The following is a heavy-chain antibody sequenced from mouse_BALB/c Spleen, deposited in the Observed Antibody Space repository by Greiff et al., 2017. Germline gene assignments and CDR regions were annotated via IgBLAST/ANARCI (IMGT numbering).Heavy chain of an antibody. CDR3: ARPFITTAHFDY. CDR1: GFTFSSYG. CDR2: ISSGGSYT. D-gene: IGHD1-2*01. J-gene: IGHJ2*01. V-gene: IGHV5-6*02. Sequence: DVKLVESGGDLVKPGGSLKLSCAASGFTFSSYGMSWVRQTPDKRLEWVATISSGGSYTYYPDSVKGRFTISRDNAKNTLYLQMSSLKSEDTAMYYCARPFITTAHFDYWGQGTTLTVSS.